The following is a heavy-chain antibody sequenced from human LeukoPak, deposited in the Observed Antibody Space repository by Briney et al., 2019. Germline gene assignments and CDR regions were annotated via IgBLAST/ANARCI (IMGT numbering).Heavy chain of an antibody. Sequence: GGSLRLSCAASGFTFSNAWMSWVRQAPGKGLEWVGRIKSKTDGGTTDYAAPVKGRFTISRDDSKNTLYLQMNSLKTEDTAVYYCWYSGWYRGGNYFDYWGQGTLVTVSS. J-gene: IGHJ4*02. D-gene: IGHD6-19*01. V-gene: IGHV3-15*01. CDR1: GFTFSNAW. CDR2: IKSKTDGGTT. CDR3: WYSGWYRGGNYFDY.